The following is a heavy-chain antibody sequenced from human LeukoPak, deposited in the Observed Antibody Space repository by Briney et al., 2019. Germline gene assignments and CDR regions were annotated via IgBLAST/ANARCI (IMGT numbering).Heavy chain of an antibody. Sequence: PSETLSLTCSVSGGSISTNSYYWDWIRQPPGKGLEWIGSIYYSGSTYYNPSLKSRVTISVDTSKNQFSLKLSSGTAADTAVYYCATRRVSYGDYEYWGQGSLVTVSS. CDR3: ATRRVSYGDYEY. CDR2: IYYSGST. V-gene: IGHV4-39*01. J-gene: IGHJ4*02. CDR1: GGSISTNSYY. D-gene: IGHD4-17*01.